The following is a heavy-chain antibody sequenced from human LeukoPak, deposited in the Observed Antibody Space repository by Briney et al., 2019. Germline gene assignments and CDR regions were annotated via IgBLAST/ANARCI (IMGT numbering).Heavy chain of an antibody. CDR2: IYHSGST. Sequence: SETLSLTCAVSGYSISSGYYWGWIRQPPGKGLEWIGSIYHSGSTYYNPSLKSRVTISVDTSKNQFSLKLSSVTAADTAVYYCARGDAYYGSGSDYWGQGTLVTVSS. CDR3: ARGDAYYGSGSDY. V-gene: IGHV4-38-2*01. J-gene: IGHJ4*02. CDR1: GYSISSGYY. D-gene: IGHD3-10*01.